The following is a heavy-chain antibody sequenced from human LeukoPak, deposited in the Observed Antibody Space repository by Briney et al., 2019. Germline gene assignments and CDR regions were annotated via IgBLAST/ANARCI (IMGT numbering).Heavy chain of an antibody. CDR1: GYTFTSYD. CDR2: MNPNSGNT. V-gene: IGHV1-8*01. CDR3: AGLKDCTNRVCYALLDY. D-gene: IGHD2-8*01. Sequence: ASVKVSCKASGYTFTSYDINWVRQATGQGLEWMGWMNPNSGNTGYSQKFQGRVTITRDTSADTAYMELSSLRSEDTAVYYCAGLKDCTNRVCYALLDYWGQGTLVTV. J-gene: IGHJ4*02.